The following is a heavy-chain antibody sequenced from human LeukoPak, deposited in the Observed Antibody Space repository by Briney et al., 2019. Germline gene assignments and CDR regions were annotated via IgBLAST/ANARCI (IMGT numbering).Heavy chain of an antibody. CDR2: INGGGSNT. CDR3: AKTAVVITFRFDD. Sequence: GGSLRLSCVASGFAFNTYVMSWVRQAPGKGLGWVAAINGGGSNTYYADPVKGRFTISRDNSKNMVYLQMNSLRADDTAVYYCAKTAVVITFRFDDWGQGALVTVSS. V-gene: IGHV3-23*01. CDR1: GFAFNTYV. D-gene: IGHD4/OR15-4a*01. J-gene: IGHJ4*02.